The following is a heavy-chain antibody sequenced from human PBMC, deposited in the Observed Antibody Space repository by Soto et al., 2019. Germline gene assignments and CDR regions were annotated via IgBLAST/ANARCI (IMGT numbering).Heavy chain of an antibody. V-gene: IGHV1-69*01. CDR3: ASGIVVVEAPTGEESYNYYGVDV. Sequence: QVQLVQSGAEVKKPGSSVKVSCKASGDTFSSYAINWVRQGPGQGLEWMGGIIHMFGTANYAEKFQGRVTITADESTSTGYMELNSLRSEDTAVYYCASGIVVVEAPTGEESYNYYGVDVWGQGTTVTVSS. D-gene: IGHD2-15*01. CDR1: GDTFSSYA. J-gene: IGHJ6*02. CDR2: IIHMFGTA.